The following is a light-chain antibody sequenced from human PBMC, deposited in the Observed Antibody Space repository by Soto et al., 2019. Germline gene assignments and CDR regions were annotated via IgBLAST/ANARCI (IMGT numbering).Light chain of an antibody. CDR1: SSDVGSYNL. Sequence: QSALTQPASVSGSPGQSITISCTGTSSDVGSYNLVSWYQQHPGKAPKVMIYEVSKRPSGVSNRFSGSKVGNTASLTISGLQADDEADYYCCSYAGSSTYVFGTGTKLTVL. J-gene: IGLJ1*01. CDR2: EVS. CDR3: CSYAGSSTYV. V-gene: IGLV2-23*02.